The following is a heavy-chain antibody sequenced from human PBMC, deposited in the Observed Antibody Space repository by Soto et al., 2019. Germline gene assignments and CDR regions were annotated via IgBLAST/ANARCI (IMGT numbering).Heavy chain of an antibody. Sequence: GGSLILSCGASGFTCTSYSMNWVRRAPGKGLEWLSYVTGGGTTIHYADSVKGRFTISRDNGKSSLYLQMNSLREEDTAVYYCARVGGRFGVDSWGQGTLVTVSS. D-gene: IGHD3-10*01. CDR1: GFTCTSYS. CDR3: ARVGGRFGVDS. J-gene: IGHJ4*02. CDR2: VTGGGTTI. V-gene: IGHV3-48*02.